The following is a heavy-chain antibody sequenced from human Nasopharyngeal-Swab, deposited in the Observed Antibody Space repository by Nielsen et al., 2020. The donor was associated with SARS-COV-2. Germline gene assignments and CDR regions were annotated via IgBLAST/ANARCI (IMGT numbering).Heavy chain of an antibody. Sequence: ASVKVSCKASGYTFTSYAMHWVRQAPGQRLEWMGWINAGNGNTKYSQKFQGRVTITRDTSATTAYMELSSLRSEDAAVYYCAFVSYDSSGYYYSYWGQGTLVTVSS. CDR1: GYTFTSYA. J-gene: IGHJ4*02. D-gene: IGHD3-22*01. CDR3: AFVSYDSSGYYYSY. CDR2: INAGNGNT. V-gene: IGHV1-3*01.